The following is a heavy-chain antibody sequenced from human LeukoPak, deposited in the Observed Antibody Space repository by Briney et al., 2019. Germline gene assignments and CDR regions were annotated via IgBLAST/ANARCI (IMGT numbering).Heavy chain of an antibody. CDR2: IYGSDDK. CDR1: GFSLDSTAVG. D-gene: IGHD5-18*01. CDR3: ARQGYGYVYFDF. Sequence: QSGPTLVNPTETLTLTCTFSGFSLDSTAVGVGWVRQPPGKALEWLALIYGSDDKRYMPSLQNRLTITKDTSKNLVVLTIANVDPVDTATYYCARQGYGYVYFDFWGRGILVTVSS. V-gene: IGHV2-5*01. J-gene: IGHJ4*02.